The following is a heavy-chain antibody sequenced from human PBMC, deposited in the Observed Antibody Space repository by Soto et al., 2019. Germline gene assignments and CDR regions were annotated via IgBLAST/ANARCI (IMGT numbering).Heavy chain of an antibody. D-gene: IGHD6-13*01. J-gene: IGHJ4*02. CDR2: IWYDGSNK. CDR3: ARDHPAMYSGPHFDY. Sequence: QVQLVESGGGVVQPGRSLRLSCAASGFTFSSYGMQWVRQAPGKGLEWVAVIWYDGSNKYYADSVKGRFTISRDNSKNTLYLQMNSLRAEDTAVYYCARDHPAMYSGPHFDYWGQGTLVTVSS. CDR1: GFTFSSYG. V-gene: IGHV3-33*01.